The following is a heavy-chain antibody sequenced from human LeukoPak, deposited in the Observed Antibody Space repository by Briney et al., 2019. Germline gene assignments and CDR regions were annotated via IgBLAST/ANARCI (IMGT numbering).Heavy chain of an antibody. CDR2: ISGSGGST. CDR3: AKRRERQWLAYNYFDY. D-gene: IGHD6-19*01. CDR1: GFTFSSYA. Sequence: GGSLRLSCAASGFTFSSYAMSWVRQAPGKGLEWVSAISGSGGSTYYADSVKGRFTISRDNSKNTLYLQMNSLRAEDTAVYYCAKRRERQWLAYNYFDYWGQGTLVTVSS. V-gene: IGHV3-23*01. J-gene: IGHJ4*02.